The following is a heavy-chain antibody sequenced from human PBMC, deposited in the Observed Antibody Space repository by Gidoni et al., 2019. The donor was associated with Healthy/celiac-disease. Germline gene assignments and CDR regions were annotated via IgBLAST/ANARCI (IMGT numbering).Heavy chain of an antibody. Sequence: EVQLVESGGGLVQPGGSLRLYCDASGFTVCSNYMSWVRQAPGQGLEWVSVIYSGGSTYYADSVKGRFTISRDNSKNTLYLQMNSLRAEDTAVYYCARELNWFDPWGQGTLVTVSS. V-gene: IGHV3-66*02. CDR1: GFTVCSNY. CDR3: ARELNWFDP. D-gene: IGHD1-26*01. CDR2: IYSGGST. J-gene: IGHJ5*02.